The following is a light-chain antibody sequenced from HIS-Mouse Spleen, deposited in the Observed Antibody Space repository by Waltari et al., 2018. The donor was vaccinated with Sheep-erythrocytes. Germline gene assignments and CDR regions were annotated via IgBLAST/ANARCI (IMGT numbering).Light chain of an antibody. CDR1: SSDVGGYNY. Sequence: QSAMTQPRSVSGSPGQSVTISCTGTSSDVGGYNYVSWYQHHPGKAPKLMIYDLSKRPSGVPDRFSGSKSGNTASLTISGLQAEDEADYYCCSYAGSYTFVFGTGTKVTVL. J-gene: IGLJ1*01. V-gene: IGLV2-11*01. CDR2: DLS. CDR3: CSYAGSYTFV.